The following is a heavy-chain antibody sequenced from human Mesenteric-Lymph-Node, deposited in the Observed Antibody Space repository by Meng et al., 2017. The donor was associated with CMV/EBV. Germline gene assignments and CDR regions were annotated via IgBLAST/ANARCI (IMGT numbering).Heavy chain of an antibody. D-gene: IGHD3-10*01. CDR2: INHSGST. J-gene: IGHJ6*02. CDR3: AKDLGLGVRGGRAYGMDV. V-gene: IGHV4-34*01. Sequence: GSLSLTCAVYGGSFSGYYWSWIRQPPGKGLEWIGEINHSGSTNYNPSLKSRVTISVDTSKNQFSLKLSSVTAADTAVYYCAKDLGLGVRGGRAYGMDVWGQGTTVTVSS. CDR1: GGSFSGYY.